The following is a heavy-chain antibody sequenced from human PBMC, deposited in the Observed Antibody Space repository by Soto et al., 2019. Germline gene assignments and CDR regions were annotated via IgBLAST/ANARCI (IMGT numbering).Heavy chain of an antibody. J-gene: IGHJ4*02. Sequence: QVQLVQSGAEVKKPGASVKVSCKASGDTFTSHGISWVRQAPGQGLEWMGWISGYNGNTNYAQKLQGRVTMTTDKSTSTAYMELRSLRYDDTAVYDCASWAGQYWYFCGPFDFLGQGNRVTGSS. D-gene: IGHD2-8*02. V-gene: IGHV1-18*04. CDR1: GDTFTSHG. CDR2: ISGYNGNT. CDR3: ASWAGQYWYFCGPFDF.